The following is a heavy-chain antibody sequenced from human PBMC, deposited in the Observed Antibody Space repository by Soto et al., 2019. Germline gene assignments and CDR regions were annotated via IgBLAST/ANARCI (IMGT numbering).Heavy chain of an antibody. CDR3: AGGRIVVVGSRAYYGMDV. V-gene: IGHV1-69*01. Sequence: QVHLLLQSGAEVKKPGSSVKVSCKASGGTPSNSAISWVRQAPGQGLESMGGIIPVFGLVKYAQNFQGRVTITADESTNTAFMELSSLRPEDTAVYYCAGGRIVVVGSRAYYGMDVWGQGTTVTVSS. CDR1: GGTPSNSA. CDR2: IIPVFGLV. J-gene: IGHJ6*02. D-gene: IGHD3-22*01.